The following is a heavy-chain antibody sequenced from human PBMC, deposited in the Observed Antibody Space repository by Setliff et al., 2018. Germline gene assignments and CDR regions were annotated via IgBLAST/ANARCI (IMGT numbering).Heavy chain of an antibody. J-gene: IGHJ4*02. CDR3: ARGYGSGSYYPY. Sequence: SETLSLTCAVYGGSFSGYYWSWIRQPPGKGLEWIGEINHSGSTNYNPSLKSRVTISVDTSKNQFSLKLSSVTAAATAVYYCARGYGSGSYYPYWGQGTLVTVSS. CDR2: INHSGST. CDR1: GGSFSGYY. D-gene: IGHD3-10*01. V-gene: IGHV4-34*01.